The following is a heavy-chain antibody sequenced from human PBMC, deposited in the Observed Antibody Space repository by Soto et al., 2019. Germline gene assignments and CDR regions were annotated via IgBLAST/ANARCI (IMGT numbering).Heavy chain of an antibody. CDR3: ARHATRSYDY. V-gene: IGHV4-34*01. J-gene: IGHJ4*02. CDR2: INHSGNT. Sequence: PSETLSLSCAVQRGSFNDYYWGWIRQPPGKGLEWIGEINHSGNTTYNPSLMSRVTISVDTSKNQFTLKLNSVTAADTAVYYCARHATRSYDYWGQGTLVTISS. CDR1: RGSFNDYY.